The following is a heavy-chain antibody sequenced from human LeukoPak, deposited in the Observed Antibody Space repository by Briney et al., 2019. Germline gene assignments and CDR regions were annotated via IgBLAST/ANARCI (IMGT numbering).Heavy chain of an antibody. D-gene: IGHD3-3*01. Sequence: GGSLRLSCAASGFTFSSYGVHWVRQAPGKGLEWVAFIRYDGSNKYYADSVKGRFTISRDNSKNTLYLQMNSLRAEDTAVYYCAKDFGPLRPFDYWGQGTLVTVSS. CDR2: IRYDGSNK. CDR1: GFTFSSYG. V-gene: IGHV3-30*02. CDR3: AKDFGPLRPFDY. J-gene: IGHJ4*02.